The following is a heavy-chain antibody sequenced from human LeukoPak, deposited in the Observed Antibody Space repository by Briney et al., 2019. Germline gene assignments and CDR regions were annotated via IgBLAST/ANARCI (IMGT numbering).Heavy chain of an antibody. V-gene: IGHV1-2*02. Sequence: ASVKVSCKASGYTFTGYYMHWVRQAPGQGLEWMGWINPNSGGTNYAQKFQGRVTMTRDTSISTAYMELSRLRSGDTAVYYCARNYGITGTTRQLNWFDPWGQGTLLTVSS. CDR3: ARNYGITGTTRQLNWFDP. J-gene: IGHJ5*02. D-gene: IGHD1-7*01. CDR2: INPNSGGT. CDR1: GYTFTGYY.